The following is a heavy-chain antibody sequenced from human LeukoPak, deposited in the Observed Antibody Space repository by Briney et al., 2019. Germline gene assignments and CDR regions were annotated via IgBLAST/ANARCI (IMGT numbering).Heavy chain of an antibody. CDR2: INPRGGST. CDR3: ARGETIVGATMVDY. Sequence: ASVKDSCMASGYTFTSYYMHWVRQAPGQGLEWMGIINPRGGSTSYAQKFQGRVTMTRDMSTSTVYMELSSLRSEDTAVYYCARGETIVGATMVDYWGQGTLVTVSS. CDR1: GYTFTSYY. V-gene: IGHV1-46*01. D-gene: IGHD1-26*01. J-gene: IGHJ4*02.